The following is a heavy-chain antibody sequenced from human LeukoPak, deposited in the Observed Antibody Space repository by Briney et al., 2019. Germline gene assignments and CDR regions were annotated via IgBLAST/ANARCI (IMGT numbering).Heavy chain of an antibody. CDR1: GGSFSGYY. J-gene: IGHJ4*02. D-gene: IGHD6-19*01. V-gene: IGHV4-34*01. CDR3: ARVAAWDYQWLVFDY. Sequence: NPSETLSLTCAVYGGSFSGYYWSWIRQPPGKGLEWIGEINHSGSTNYNPSLKSRVTISVDTSKNQFSLKLSSVTAADTAVYYCARVAAWDYQWLVFDYWGQGTLVTVSS. CDR2: INHSGST.